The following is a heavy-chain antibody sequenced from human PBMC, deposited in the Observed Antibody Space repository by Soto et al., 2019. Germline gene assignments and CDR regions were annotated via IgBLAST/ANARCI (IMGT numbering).Heavy chain of an antibody. V-gene: IGHV3-21*01. Sequence: PGGSLRLSCAGSGFIFSGYSMNWVRQAPGKGLEWVSSISTTSTYIYYADSVKGRFTVSRDNAKNSLYLQMTGLRPEDTAMYYCARDGIVGTTDFFDYWGQGPLVTVYS. CDR3: ARDGIVGTTDFFDY. J-gene: IGHJ4*02. D-gene: IGHD1-26*01. CDR2: ISTTSTYI. CDR1: GFIFSGYS.